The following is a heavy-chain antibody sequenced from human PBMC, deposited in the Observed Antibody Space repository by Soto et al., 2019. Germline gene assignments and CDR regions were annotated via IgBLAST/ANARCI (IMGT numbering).Heavy chain of an antibody. J-gene: IGHJ4*02. CDR2: ISGSGGST. V-gene: IGHV3-23*01. CDR1: GFTFSSYA. Sequence: EVQLLESGGGLVQPGGSLRLSCAASGFTFSSYAMSWVRQAPGKGLEWVSAISGSGGSTYYADSVKGRFTISRDNSKNTLYLQMNSLRAEDTAVYYCARSVSVGSILRYFDWLVWGYWGQGTLVTVSS. CDR3: ARSVSVGSILRYFDWLVWGY. D-gene: IGHD3-9*01.